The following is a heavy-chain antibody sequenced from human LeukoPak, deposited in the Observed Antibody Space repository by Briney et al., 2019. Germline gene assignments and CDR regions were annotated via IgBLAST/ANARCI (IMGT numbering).Heavy chain of an antibody. CDR3: AKGQSSSGLRNYFDY. Sequence: GGSLRLSCAASGFTFSSYAMSWVRQAPGKGLEWVSGISASGGTTYYADSVKGRFTISRDDSKNTLYLQMNSLRAEDTAVYYCAKGQSSSGLRNYFDYWGQGTLVTVSS. CDR1: GFTFSSYA. J-gene: IGHJ4*02. V-gene: IGHV3-23*01. D-gene: IGHD3-22*01. CDR2: ISASGGTT.